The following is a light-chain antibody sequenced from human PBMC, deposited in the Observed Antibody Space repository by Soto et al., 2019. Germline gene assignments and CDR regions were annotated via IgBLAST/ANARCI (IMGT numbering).Light chain of an antibody. Sequence: QAVLPQPPSVSGAPGQRVTISCTGSSSNIGATHHVHWYQQLPGTAPKLLIYGNSNRPSGVPDRFSGSKSGTSTPLAITGLQAEDEADYYCQSYASSLSGSVFGGGTKLTVL. J-gene: IGLJ3*02. CDR3: QSYASSLSGSV. V-gene: IGLV1-40*01. CDR1: SSNIGATHH. CDR2: GNS.